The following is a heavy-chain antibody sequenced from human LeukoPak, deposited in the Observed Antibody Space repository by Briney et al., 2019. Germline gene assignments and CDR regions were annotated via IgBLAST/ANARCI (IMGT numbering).Heavy chain of an antibody. D-gene: IGHD1-26*01. J-gene: IGHJ4*02. V-gene: IGHV3-15*01. Sequence: TGGSLRLSCAASGFILNNAWMNWVRQAPGKGLEWVGRIISKTDGWTADYAAPVKGRFTISRDDSKNMLYLEMNSLKTEDTAVYYCTTVKRWEVPPSDYWGQGTLVTVSS. CDR1: GFILNNAW. CDR3: TTVKRWEVPPSDY. CDR2: IISKTDGWTA.